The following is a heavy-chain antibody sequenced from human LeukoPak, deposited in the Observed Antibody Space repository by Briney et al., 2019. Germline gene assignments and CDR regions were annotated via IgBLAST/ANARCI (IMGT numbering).Heavy chain of an antibody. D-gene: IGHD3-22*01. Sequence: GGSLRLSCAASGFTFSSYWMHWVRQAPGKGLMWVSRINSDGSSTSYADSVKGRFTISRDNAKNTLYLQMNSLRAEDTAVYYCARLTLSSGYFWGQGTLVTVSS. J-gene: IGHJ4*02. CDR3: ARLTLSSGYF. CDR2: INSDGSST. V-gene: IGHV3-74*01. CDR1: GFTFSSYW.